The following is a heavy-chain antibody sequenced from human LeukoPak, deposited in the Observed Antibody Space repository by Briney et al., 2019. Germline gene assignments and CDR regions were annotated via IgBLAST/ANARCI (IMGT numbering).Heavy chain of an antibody. CDR2: ISASGGNT. V-gene: IGHV3-23*01. Sequence: GGSLRLSCAASEFTISSYAMQWVRQAPGKGLEWVSGISASGGNTWYADSVKGRFTISRDNSKNTLYLQMNSLRAEDTAVYYCAKYVSARGPPYALAVWGQGTTVTVS. CDR1: EFTISSYA. J-gene: IGHJ6*02. D-gene: IGHD2/OR15-2a*01. CDR3: AKYVSARGPPYALAV.